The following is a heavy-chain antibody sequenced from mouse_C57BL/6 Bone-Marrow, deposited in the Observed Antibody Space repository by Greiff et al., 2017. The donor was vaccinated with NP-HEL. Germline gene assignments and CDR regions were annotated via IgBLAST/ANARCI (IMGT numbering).Heavy chain of an antibody. Sequence: EVQGVESGGGLVKPGGSLKLSCAASGFTFSSYAMSWVRQTPEKRLEWVATISDGGSYTYYPDNVKGRFTISRDNAKNNLYLQMSHLKSEDTAMYYCAREDGYYGDYWGQGTTLTVSS. V-gene: IGHV5-4*01. CDR3: AREDGYYGDY. CDR2: ISDGGSYT. D-gene: IGHD2-3*01. CDR1: GFTFSSYA. J-gene: IGHJ2*01.